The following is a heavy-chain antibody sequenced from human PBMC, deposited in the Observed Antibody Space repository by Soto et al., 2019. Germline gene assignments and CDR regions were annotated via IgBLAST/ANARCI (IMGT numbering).Heavy chain of an antibody. CDR1: GGSFSGYY. J-gene: IGHJ5*02. D-gene: IGHD5-18*01. V-gene: IGHV4-34*01. CDR3: PRKRGDTAMVRTSGNWFDP. Sequence: QVQLQQWGAGLLKPSETLSLTCAVYGGSFSGYYWSWIRQPPGKGLEWIGEINHSGSTNYNPSLKSRVTISVDTSKNQYSLKLSSETDTDTAVYYCPRKRGDTAMVRTSGNWFDPRGQGTLVTASS. CDR2: INHSGST.